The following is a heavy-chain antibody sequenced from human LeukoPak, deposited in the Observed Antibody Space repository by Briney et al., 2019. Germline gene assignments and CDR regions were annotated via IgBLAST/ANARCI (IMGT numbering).Heavy chain of an antibody. CDR2: ISSGSGTI. CDR1: GFTFEDFY. J-gene: IGHJ5*02. V-gene: IGHV3-11*01. CDR3: AKALGQYYDILTGYPS. Sequence: PGGSLRLSCGASGFTFEDFYMSWIRQAPGKGLEWLSYISSGSGTIYYAESVKGRFTISRDNAYNSLYLQMNSLRAEDTAVYYCAKALGQYYDILTGYPSWGQGTLVTVSS. D-gene: IGHD3-9*01.